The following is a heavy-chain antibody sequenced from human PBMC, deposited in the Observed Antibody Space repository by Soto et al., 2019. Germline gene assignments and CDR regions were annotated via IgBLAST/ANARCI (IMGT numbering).Heavy chain of an antibody. D-gene: IGHD2-2*01. V-gene: IGHV4-34*01. Sequence: SETLSLTCGVYGGSFSGYYWSWIRQPPGKGLEWIGEINHSGSTNYNPSLKSRVTISVDTSKNQFSLKLSSVTAADTAVYYCARTGGRTAAMAYYYYYMDVWGKGTTVTVSS. CDR1: GGSFSGYY. J-gene: IGHJ6*03. CDR3: ARTGGRTAAMAYYYYYMDV. CDR2: INHSGST.